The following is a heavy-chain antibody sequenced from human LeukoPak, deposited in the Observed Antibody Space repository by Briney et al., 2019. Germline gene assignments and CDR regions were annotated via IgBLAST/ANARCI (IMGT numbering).Heavy chain of an antibody. CDR1: GYTFTSYA. J-gene: IGHJ3*02. CDR2: INTNTGNP. D-gene: IGHD6-13*01. CDR3: AREWQLASNDALDI. Sequence: ASVKVSCKASGYTFTSYAMNWVRQAPGQGLEWMGWINTNTGNPTYAQGFTGRFVFSLDTSVSTAYLQISSLKAEDTAVYYCAREWQLASNDALDIWGQGTMVTVSS. V-gene: IGHV7-4-1*02.